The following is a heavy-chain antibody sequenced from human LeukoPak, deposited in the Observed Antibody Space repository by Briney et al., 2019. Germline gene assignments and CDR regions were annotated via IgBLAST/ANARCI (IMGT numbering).Heavy chain of an antibody. CDR1: GGTFSSYA. V-gene: IGHV1-18*01. D-gene: IGHD3-10*01. CDR2: ISAYDGNT. Sequence: ASVKVSCKASGGTFSSYAISWVRQAPGQGLEWMGWISAYDGNTNYAQKLQGRVTMTTDTSTSTAYMELRSLRSDDTAVYYCARDLGIELLWFGEYSTPFDPWGQGTLVTVSS. CDR3: ARDLGIELLWFGEYSTPFDP. J-gene: IGHJ5*02.